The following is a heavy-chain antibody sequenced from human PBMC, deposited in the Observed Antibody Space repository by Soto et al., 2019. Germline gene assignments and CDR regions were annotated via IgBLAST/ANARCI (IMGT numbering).Heavy chain of an antibody. CDR2: IYYSGST. Sequence: QVQLQESGPGLVKPSQTLSLTCTVSGGSISSGGYYWSWIRQHPGKGLEWIGYIYYSGSTYYNPSLKSRVTIAVDTSKNQFSLKLSSVTAADTAVYYCARVNCSGGSCYRFNPEYYFDYWGQGTLVTVSS. D-gene: IGHD2-15*01. V-gene: IGHV4-31*03. CDR3: ARVNCSGGSCYRFNPEYYFDY. J-gene: IGHJ4*02. CDR1: GGSISSGGYY.